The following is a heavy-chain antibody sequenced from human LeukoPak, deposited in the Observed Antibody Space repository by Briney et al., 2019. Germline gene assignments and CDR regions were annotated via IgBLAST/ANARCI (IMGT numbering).Heavy chain of an antibody. CDR3: ARDTYDDYVPLDY. V-gene: IGHV3-64*01. CDR1: GFTFSSYA. D-gene: IGHD4-17*01. CDR2: ISSNGGST. Sequence: GGSLRLSCAASGFTFSSYAMHWVRQAPGKGLEYVSAISSNGGSTYYANSVKGRFTISRDNSKNTLYLQMNSLRAEDTAVYYCARDTYDDYVPLDYWGQGTLVTVSS. J-gene: IGHJ4*02.